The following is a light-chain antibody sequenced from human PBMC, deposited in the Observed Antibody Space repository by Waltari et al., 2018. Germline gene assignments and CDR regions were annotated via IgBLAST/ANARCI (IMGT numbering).Light chain of an antibody. CDR1: SPNIGGND. J-gene: IGLJ3*02. Sequence: QSLLTQPPSLSAAPGQRVTIYCSGTSPNIGGNDVFWYQQFPGKAPRLPIYEYNMRPAGIPDRFSGSKSATSASLAISRLQTGDEADYYCGTWDSSLAVWMFGGGTRLTVL. V-gene: IGLV1-51*02. CDR2: EYN. CDR3: GTWDSSLAVWM.